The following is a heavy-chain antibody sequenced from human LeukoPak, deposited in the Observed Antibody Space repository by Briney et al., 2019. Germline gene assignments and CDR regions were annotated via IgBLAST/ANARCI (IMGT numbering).Heavy chain of an antibody. CDR3: VRDAAYSAFNM. Sequence: PGGSLRLSCAASGFTFTYYAMNWVRQAPGKGLEWVSGISGRGGNTYYADSVKGRFTISRDNSKNTLYLQMNSLRDEDTAVYYCVRDAAYSAFNMWGQGTMVTVSS. D-gene: IGHD4-11*01. J-gene: IGHJ3*02. CDR1: GFTFTYYA. V-gene: IGHV3-23*01. CDR2: ISGRGGNT.